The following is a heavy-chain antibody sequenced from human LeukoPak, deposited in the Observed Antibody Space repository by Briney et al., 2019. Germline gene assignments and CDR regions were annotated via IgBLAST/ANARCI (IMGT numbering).Heavy chain of an antibody. D-gene: IGHD2-15*01. CDR3: ARFLGYCSGGSCSGYFDY. V-gene: IGHV5-51*01. CDR1: GNSFTTYW. CDR2: IYPGDSDT. Sequence: GESLKISCKGSGNSFTTYWIGWVRQMPGKGLEWMGIIYPGDSDTRYSPSFQGQVTVSADKSINTAYLQWSSLKASDTAIYYCARFLGYCSGGSCSGYFDYWGQGTLVTVSS. J-gene: IGHJ4*02.